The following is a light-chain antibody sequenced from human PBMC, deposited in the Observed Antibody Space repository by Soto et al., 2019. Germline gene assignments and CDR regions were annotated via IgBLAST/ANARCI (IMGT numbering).Light chain of an antibody. V-gene: IGKV3-20*01. CDR3: QWYGRSPRT. CDR2: GAS. J-gene: IGKJ1*01. CDR1: QSVSSSY. Sequence: EIVLTQSPGTLSLSPGERATLSCRASQSVSSSYLAWYQQKPGQAPRLLIYGASSRATGIPDRFSGSGSGTDFTLTISRLEPEEFEVYYCQWYGRSPRTFGQGTKVEIK.